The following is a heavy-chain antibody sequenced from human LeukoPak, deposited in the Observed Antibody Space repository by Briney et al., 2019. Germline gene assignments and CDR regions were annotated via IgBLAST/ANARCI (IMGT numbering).Heavy chain of an antibody. CDR1: GFTFSSYG. Sequence: QPGRSLRLSCAASGFTFSSYGMHWVRQAPGKGLEWVAVIWYDGGNKYYADSVKGRFTISRDNSKNTLYLQMNSLRAEDTAVYYCARDLTSEDTASYYYYGMDVWGQGTTVTVSS. J-gene: IGHJ6*02. V-gene: IGHV3-33*01. D-gene: IGHD5-18*01. CDR2: IWYDGGNK. CDR3: ARDLTSEDTASYYYYGMDV.